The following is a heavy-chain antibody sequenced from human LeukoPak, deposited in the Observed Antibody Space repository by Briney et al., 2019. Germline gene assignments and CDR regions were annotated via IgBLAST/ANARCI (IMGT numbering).Heavy chain of an antibody. CDR2: ISAYNGNT. V-gene: IGHV1-18*01. J-gene: IGHJ5*02. CDR3: ARDHYIYGAYYWFDP. Sequence: ASVKVSCKASGYTFTSYGISWVRQAPGQGLEWMGWISAYNGNTNYAQKLQGRVTMTTDTSTSTAYMELRSLRSDDTAVYYCARDHYIYGAYYWFDPWGQGTLVTVSS. CDR1: GYTFTSYG. D-gene: IGHD4-17*01.